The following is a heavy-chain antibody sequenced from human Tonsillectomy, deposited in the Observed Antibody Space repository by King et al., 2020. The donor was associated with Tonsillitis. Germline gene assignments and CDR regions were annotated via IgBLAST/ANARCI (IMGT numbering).Heavy chain of an antibody. D-gene: IGHD3-10*01. J-gene: IGHJ4*02. V-gene: IGHV3-30*04. CDR1: RFTFSSYA. CDR2: ISYDGRNI. CDR3: AREIAGRQCFGELLPLDY. Sequence: VQLVESGGGVVQPGRSLRLSCEASRFTFSSYAMHWVRQAPGKGLEWVAVISYDGRNIYYADSVKGRFTISRDNSKNTLYVQMNSLRAEDTAVYYCAREIAGRQCFGELLPLDYWGQGTLVTVSS.